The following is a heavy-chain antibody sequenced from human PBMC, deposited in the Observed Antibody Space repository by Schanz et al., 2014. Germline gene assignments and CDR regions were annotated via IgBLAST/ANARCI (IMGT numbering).Heavy chain of an antibody. D-gene: IGHD3-10*01. Sequence: EVQLVESGGGLVQPGGSLRLSCAASGFTFTNYAMSWVRQAPGKGLEWVSGITGASDHIDYAESVKGRFTISRDNSKNTLYLQMSSLTTEDTAVYYCARIGGSVFDYWAQGTLVTVSS. V-gene: IGHV3-23*04. J-gene: IGHJ4*02. CDR2: ITGASDHI. CDR1: GFTFTNYA. CDR3: ARIGGSVFDY.